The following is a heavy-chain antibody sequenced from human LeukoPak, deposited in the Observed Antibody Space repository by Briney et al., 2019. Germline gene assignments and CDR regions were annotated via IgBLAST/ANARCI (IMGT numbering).Heavy chain of an antibody. J-gene: IGHJ5*02. Sequence: SETLSLTCAVYGGSFSGYYWSWIRQPPGKGLEWIGEINHSGSTNYNPSLKSRATISVDTSKNQFSLKLSSVTAADTAVYYCARGALANYYGSGSNWFDPWGQGTLVTVSS. V-gene: IGHV4-34*01. CDR1: GGSFSGYY. CDR2: INHSGST. D-gene: IGHD3-10*01. CDR3: ARGALANYYGSGSNWFDP.